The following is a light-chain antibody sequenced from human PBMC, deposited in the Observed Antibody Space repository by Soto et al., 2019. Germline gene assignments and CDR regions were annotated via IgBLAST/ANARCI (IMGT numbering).Light chain of an antibody. Sequence: QSALTQPASVSGSPGQSITISCTGTSSDVGGYNYVSWYQQHPGKAPKLMIYDVSNRPSGVSNRFSGSKSGNTASLTISGLQAEDEADYYCSSYTSSCTLVFGGGTKRPS. V-gene: IGLV2-14*01. CDR3: SSYTSSCTLV. CDR1: SSDVGGYNY. CDR2: DVS. J-gene: IGLJ2*01.